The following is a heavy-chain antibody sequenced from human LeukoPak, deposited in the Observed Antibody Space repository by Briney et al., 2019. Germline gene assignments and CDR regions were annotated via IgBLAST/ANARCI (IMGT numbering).Heavy chain of an antibody. D-gene: IGHD1-1*01. CDR3: AKAITRYNMRDY. CDR2: ISGDGGST. J-gene: IGHJ4*02. CDR1: GFTFDDYA. V-gene: IGHV3-43*02. Sequence: PGGTLRLSCAASGFTFDDYAMHWVRQAPGKGLEWVSLISGDGGSTYYADSVKGLFTISRDNSKNSLYLQMNSLRTEDTALYYCAKAITRYNMRDYWGQGTLVTVSS.